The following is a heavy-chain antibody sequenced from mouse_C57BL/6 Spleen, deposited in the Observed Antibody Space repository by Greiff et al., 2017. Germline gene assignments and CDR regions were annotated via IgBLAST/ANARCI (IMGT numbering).Heavy chain of an antibody. V-gene: IGHV1-55*01. CDR1: GYTFTSYW. J-gene: IGHJ4*01. D-gene: IGHD2-3*01. CDR3: ARSGWLAYAMDY. Sequence: QVQLQQPGAELVKPGASVKMSCKASGYTFTSYWITWVKQRPGQGLEWIGDIYPGSGSTNYNEKFKSKATLTVETSSSTAYMQLSSLTSEDSAVYYCARSGWLAYAMDYWGQGTSVTVSS. CDR2: IYPGSGST.